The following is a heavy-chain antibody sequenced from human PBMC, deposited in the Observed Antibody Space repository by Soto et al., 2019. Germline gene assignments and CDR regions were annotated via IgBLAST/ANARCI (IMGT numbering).Heavy chain of an antibody. CDR2: IRNKANSYTT. Sequence: PGGSLRLSCAASGFTFSDHYMDWVRQAPGKGLEWVGRIRNKANSYTTEYAASVKGRFTISRDDSRNSLYLQMNSLKTEDTAMYYCTRAGILTTPYYFDYWGQGTVVTVSS. CDR1: GFTFSDHY. CDR3: TRAGILTTPYYFDY. J-gene: IGHJ4*02. V-gene: IGHV3-72*01. D-gene: IGHD2-21*01.